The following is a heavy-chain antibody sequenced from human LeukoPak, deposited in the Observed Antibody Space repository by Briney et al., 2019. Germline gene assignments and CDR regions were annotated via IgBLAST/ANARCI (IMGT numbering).Heavy chain of an antibody. J-gene: IGHJ4*02. Sequence: GGSLRLSCAPSGFTFSRHGMHWVRQAPGKGLEWGAIISNDGSRKYYAHSVEGRFTISRDNSKNTLYLQMDSLRAEDTAVYYCARDRAWNYFDYWGQGTLVTVSS. V-gene: IGHV3-30*03. D-gene: IGHD3-3*01. CDR1: GFTFSRHG. CDR3: ARDRAWNYFDY. CDR2: ISNDGSRK.